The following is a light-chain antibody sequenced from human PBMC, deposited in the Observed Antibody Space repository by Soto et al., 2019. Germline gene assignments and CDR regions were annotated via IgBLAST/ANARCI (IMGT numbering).Light chain of an antibody. J-gene: IGKJ5*01. CDR3: QQSFSTLLIT. CDR2: DAS. V-gene: IGKV1-39*01. CDR1: QSINTY. Sequence: DIQMTQSPSSLSASTGDGVTITCRASQSINTYLNWYQQKPGKAPKLLISDASNLQSGVPSRFSGSGSGTDFTLTISSLQPEDFATYYCQQSFSTLLITFGQGTRLEIK.